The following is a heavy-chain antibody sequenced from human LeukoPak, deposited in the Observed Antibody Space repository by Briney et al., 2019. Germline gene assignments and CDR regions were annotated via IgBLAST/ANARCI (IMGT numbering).Heavy chain of an antibody. V-gene: IGHV5-51*01. CDR1: GYSFTSYW. D-gene: IGHD1-14*01. Sequence: GESLKISCKGSGYSFTSYWIGWVRQMPGKGLEWMGSNYPDDSDTRYNPSFEGQVSISADKSSSTAYLQWSSLKASDTGMYYCARGGNHDYYYYYMDVWGKGTTITVSS. CDR2: NYPDDSDT. CDR3: ARGGNHDYYYYYMDV. J-gene: IGHJ6*03.